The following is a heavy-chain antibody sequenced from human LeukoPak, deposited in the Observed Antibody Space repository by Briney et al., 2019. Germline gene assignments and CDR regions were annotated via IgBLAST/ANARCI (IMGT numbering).Heavy chain of an antibody. J-gene: IGHJ4*02. CDR3: ARSNYCSSTSCRLFDY. D-gene: IGHD2-2*01. CDR2: ISGSGGST. V-gene: IGHV3-23*01. Sequence: PGGSLRLSCAASGFTFSSYAMSWVRQAPRKGLEWVSAISGSGGSTYYADSVKGRFTISRDNSKNTLYLQMNSLRAEDTAVYYCARSNYCSSTSCRLFDYWGQGTLVTVSS. CDR1: GFTFSSYA.